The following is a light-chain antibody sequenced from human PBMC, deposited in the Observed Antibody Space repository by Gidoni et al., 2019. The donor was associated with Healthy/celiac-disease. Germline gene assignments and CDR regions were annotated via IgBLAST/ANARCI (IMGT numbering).Light chain of an antibody. Sequence: QSALTQPASVSGSPGQSITISCTGTSSDDGSYNLVSWYQQHPGKAPKLMIYEVSKRPSGVSNRFSGSKSGNTASLTISGLQAEDEADYYCCSYAGSRGEVVFGGGTKLTVL. CDR1: SSDDGSYNL. J-gene: IGLJ2*01. CDR2: EVS. CDR3: CSYAGSRGEVV. V-gene: IGLV2-23*02.